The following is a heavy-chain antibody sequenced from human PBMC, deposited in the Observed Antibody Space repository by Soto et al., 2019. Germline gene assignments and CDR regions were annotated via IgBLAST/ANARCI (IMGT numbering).Heavy chain of an antibody. J-gene: IGHJ6*02. V-gene: IGHV1-18*01. D-gene: IGHD3-3*01. CDR3: ARVNDFWSGPYYYYGMDV. CDR2: NSAYNGNT. CDR1: GYTFTNYG. Sequence: ASVKVSCKASGYTFTNYGINWVRQAPGQGLEWVGWNSAYNGNTKDAQKFQGRVTITADESTSTAYMELSSLRSEDTAVYYCARVNDFWSGPYYYYGMDVWGQGTTVTVSS.